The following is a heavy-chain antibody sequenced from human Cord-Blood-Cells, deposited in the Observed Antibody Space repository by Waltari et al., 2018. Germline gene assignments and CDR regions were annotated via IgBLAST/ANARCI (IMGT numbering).Heavy chain of an antibody. CDR2: IIPIFGTA. J-gene: IGHJ5*02. CDR3: ARAYCSSTSCYTWWFDP. Sequence: QVQLVQSGAEVKKPGSSVKVSCKASGGPFSSYAISWVRPAPGQGLEWMGGIIPIFGTANYAQKFQGRVTITADESTSTAYMELSSLSSEDTAVYYCARAYCSSTSCYTWWFDPWGQGTLVTVSS. V-gene: IGHV1-69*01. D-gene: IGHD2-2*02. CDR1: GGPFSSYA.